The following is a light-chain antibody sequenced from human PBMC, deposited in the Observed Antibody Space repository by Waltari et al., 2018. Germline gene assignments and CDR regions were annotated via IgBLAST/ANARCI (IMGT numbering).Light chain of an antibody. CDR1: QGISNS. Sequence: DIQMTQSPSSLSASVGDRVTITCRASQGISNSLAWYQQKPGNAPKLLLYDASRLESGVPSRFSGSGSATNYTLTISSLQHEDFATYYCHQYYSTPGTFGQGTKVDIK. CDR3: HQYYSTPGT. CDR2: DAS. V-gene: IGKV1-NL1*01. J-gene: IGKJ1*01.